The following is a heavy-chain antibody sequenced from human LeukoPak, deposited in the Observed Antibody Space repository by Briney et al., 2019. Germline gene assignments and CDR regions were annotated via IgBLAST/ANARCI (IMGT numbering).Heavy chain of an antibody. D-gene: IGHD1-14*01. V-gene: IGHV3-48*03. CDR3: ARVRGNQPYYFDY. J-gene: IGHJ4*02. CDR2: ISSSGSTI. CDR1: GFTFSSYE. Sequence: GGSLRLSCAASGFTFSSYEMNWVRQPPEKGLEWVSYISSSGSTIYYADSVKGRFTISRDNAKNSLYLQMNSLRAAHTAVYYCARVRGNQPYYFDYWGQGTLVTVSS.